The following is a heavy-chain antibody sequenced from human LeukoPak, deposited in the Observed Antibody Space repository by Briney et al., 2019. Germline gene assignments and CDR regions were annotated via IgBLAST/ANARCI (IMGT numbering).Heavy chain of an antibody. CDR1: GFIFNNYW. D-gene: IGHD3-16*01. Sequence: GGSLRLSCAASGFIFNNYWMQWVRQAPGKGLEWVANINYGGNENYHVDSVKGRFSISRDNAKNSLYLQMSNLRAEDTAVYFCARGGGLDVWGQGATVTVSS. J-gene: IGHJ6*02. V-gene: IGHV3-7*03. CDR2: INYGGNEN. CDR3: ARGGGLDV.